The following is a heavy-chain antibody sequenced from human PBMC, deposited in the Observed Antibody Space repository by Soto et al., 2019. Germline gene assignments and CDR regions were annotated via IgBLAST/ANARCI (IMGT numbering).Heavy chain of an antibody. CDR3: ATQGLYLSSGWLGVVY. Sequence: HPGGSLRLSCAASGFTFSSYSMNWVRQAPGKGLEWVSGISGSGGSIYYADSVKGRFTISRDNSKNTLYLQMNSLRAEDTAVYYCATQGLYLSSGWLGVVYWGQGNMVTVSS. J-gene: IGHJ4*02. V-gene: IGHV3-23*01. CDR2: ISGSGGSI. CDR1: GFTFSSYS. D-gene: IGHD6-19*01.